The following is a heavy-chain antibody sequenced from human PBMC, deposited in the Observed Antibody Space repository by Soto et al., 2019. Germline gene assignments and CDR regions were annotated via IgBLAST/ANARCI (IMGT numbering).Heavy chain of an antibody. CDR1: GFTFSSYG. J-gene: IGHJ4*02. Sequence: PGGSLRLSCAASGFTFSSYGMHWVRQAPGKGLEWVAVISYDGSNKYYADSVKGRFTISRDNSKNTLYLQMNSLRAEDTAVYYCAKDKTPPIDSSGYYPDYWGQGTLVTVSS. V-gene: IGHV3-30*18. CDR3: AKDKTPPIDSSGYYPDY. D-gene: IGHD3-22*01. CDR2: ISYDGSNK.